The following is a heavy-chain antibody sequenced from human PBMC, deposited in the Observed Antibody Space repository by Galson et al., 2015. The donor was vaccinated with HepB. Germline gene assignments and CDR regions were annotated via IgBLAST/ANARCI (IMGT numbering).Heavy chain of an antibody. D-gene: IGHD3-10*01. Sequence: SLRLSCAASGFTFSSYSMNWVRQAPGKGLEWVSYISSTSSTIYYADSVKGRFTISRDNAKNSLYLQMNSLRAEDTAVYYCARGGWFGELLVYYHYYYGMDVWGQGTTVTVSS. V-gene: IGHV3-48*04. CDR1: GFTFSSYS. CDR3: ARGGWFGELLVYYHYYYGMDV. J-gene: IGHJ6*02. CDR2: ISSTSSTI.